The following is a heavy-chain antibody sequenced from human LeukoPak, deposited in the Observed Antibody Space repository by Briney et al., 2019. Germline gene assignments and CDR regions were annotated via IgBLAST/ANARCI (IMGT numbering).Heavy chain of an antibody. CDR1: GFTFSSYA. Sequence: GRSLRLSCAASGFTFSSYAMHWVRQAPGKGLEWVAVISYDGSNKYYADSVKGRFTISRDNSKNTLYLQMNSLRAEDTAVYYCARDVGEQWLVPNFDYWGQGTLVTVSS. CDR3: ARDVGEQWLVPNFDY. V-gene: IGHV3-30-3*01. J-gene: IGHJ4*02. D-gene: IGHD6-19*01. CDR2: ISYDGSNK.